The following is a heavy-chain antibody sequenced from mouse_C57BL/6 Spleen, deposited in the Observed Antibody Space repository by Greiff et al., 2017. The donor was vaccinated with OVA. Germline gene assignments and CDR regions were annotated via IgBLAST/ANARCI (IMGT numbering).Heavy chain of an antibody. Sequence: VQLQQSGPVLVKPGASVKMSCKASGYTFTDYYMNWVKPSHGKSLEWIGVINPYNGGNSYNQKFKGKATLTVVKSSSTAYMELNSLTSEDSAVYYCARRYGSSYAMDYWGQGTSVTVSS. V-gene: IGHV1-19*01. CDR1: GYTFTDYY. CDR3: ARRYGSSYAMDY. D-gene: IGHD1-1*01. J-gene: IGHJ4*01. CDR2: INPYNGGN.